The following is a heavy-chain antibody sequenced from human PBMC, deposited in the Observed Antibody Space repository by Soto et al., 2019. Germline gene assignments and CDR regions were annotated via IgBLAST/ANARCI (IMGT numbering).Heavy chain of an antibody. CDR2: ITTGGDTI. D-gene: IGHD5-12*01. CDR3: ARMWGGYSGYNYGADS. J-gene: IGHJ4*02. V-gene: IGHV3-48*03. Sequence: EVQLVESGGGLVQPGGSLRLSCAASGFTFGSFEMNWVRQAPGKGLEWVSYITTGGDTIYYADSVKGRFTISRDNAKNSLYLQMNNLRAEDTAVYYCARMWGGYSGYNYGADSWGQGTLVTVSS. CDR1: GFTFGSFE.